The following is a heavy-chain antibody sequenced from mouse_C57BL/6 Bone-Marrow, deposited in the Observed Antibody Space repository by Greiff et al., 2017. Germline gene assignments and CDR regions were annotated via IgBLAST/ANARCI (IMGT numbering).Heavy chain of an antibody. CDR1: GYAFSSYW. CDR2: IYPGDGDT. Sequence: QVKLQQSGPELVKPGASVKISCKASGYAFSSYWMNWVKQRPGKGLEWIGRIYPGDGDTTYTGNFKGKVTLTADKSSSTAYMQLSSLTSEDSAVYFYAPYYYDSLLYWYFDVWGTGTTVTVSS. CDR3: APYYYDSLLYWYFDV. D-gene: IGHD1-1*01. J-gene: IGHJ1*03. V-gene: IGHV1-82*01.